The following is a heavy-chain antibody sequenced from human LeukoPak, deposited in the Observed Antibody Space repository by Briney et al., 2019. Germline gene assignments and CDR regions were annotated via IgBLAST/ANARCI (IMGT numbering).Heavy chain of an antibody. CDR2: ISGSSGST. Sequence: GGSLRLSCVASGFTFSSYAMSWVRQAPGKRLEWVSAISGSSGSTYYADSVKGRFTISRDNSKNTLYLQMNSLRAEDTAVYYCAKDMGYGDCSFDYWGQGTLVTVSS. J-gene: IGHJ4*02. CDR1: GFTFSSYA. D-gene: IGHD4-17*01. V-gene: IGHV3-23*01. CDR3: AKDMGYGDCSFDY.